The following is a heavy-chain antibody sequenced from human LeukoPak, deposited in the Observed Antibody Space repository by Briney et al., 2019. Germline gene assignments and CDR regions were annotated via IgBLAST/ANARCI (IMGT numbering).Heavy chain of an antibody. D-gene: IGHD6-13*01. CDR3: ARLTPAAGRLYFVD. J-gene: IGHJ4*02. CDR2: LYDTGNT. CDR1: GFTVNSNY. Sequence: GGSLRLSCAASGFTVNSNYLSWVRQAPGKGLEWVSTLYDTGNTYYADSVKGRFSISRDNSKNTLFLQMNSLRAEDTAVYYCARLTPAAGRLYFVDWGPGTLVTVSS. V-gene: IGHV3-53*01.